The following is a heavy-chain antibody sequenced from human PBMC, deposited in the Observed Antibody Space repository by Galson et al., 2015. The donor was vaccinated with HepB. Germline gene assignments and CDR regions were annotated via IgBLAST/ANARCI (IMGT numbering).Heavy chain of an antibody. J-gene: IGHJ6*03. CDR2: ISSSSSYI. CDR1: GFTFSSYA. D-gene: IGHD6-6*01. CDR3: ARGAARPGYYYYYMDV. Sequence: SLRLSCAASGFTFSSYAMNWVRQAPGKGLEWVSSISSSSSYIYYADSVKGRFTISRDNAKDSLYLQMNSLRAEDTAVYYCARGAARPGYYYYYMDVWGKGTTVTVSS. V-gene: IGHV3-21*01.